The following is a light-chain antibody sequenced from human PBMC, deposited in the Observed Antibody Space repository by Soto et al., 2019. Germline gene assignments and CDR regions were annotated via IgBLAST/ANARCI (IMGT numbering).Light chain of an antibody. Sequence: QSVLTQPASVSGSPGQSITISCTGTSSYVGGYNYVSWYQQHPGKAPKLMIYDVSYRPSGVSNRFSGSKSGNTASLTISGLQAEDEADYYCSSYTSSSALVFGTGTKVTVL. CDR1: SSYVGGYNY. CDR2: DVS. J-gene: IGLJ1*01. V-gene: IGLV2-14*01. CDR3: SSYTSSSALV.